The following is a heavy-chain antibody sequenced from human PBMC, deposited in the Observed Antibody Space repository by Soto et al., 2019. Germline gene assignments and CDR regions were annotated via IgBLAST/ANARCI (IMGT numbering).Heavy chain of an antibody. CDR3: AKDDFYYDSSGYYSY. D-gene: IGHD3-22*01. Sequence: GGSLRLSCAASGFTFSSYAMSWVRQAPGKGLEWVSAISGSGGSTYYADSVKGRFTISRDNSKNTLYLQMNSLRAEGTAVYYCAKDDFYYDSSGYYSYWGQGTLVTVSS. V-gene: IGHV3-23*01. CDR1: GFTFSSYA. CDR2: ISGSGGST. J-gene: IGHJ4*02.